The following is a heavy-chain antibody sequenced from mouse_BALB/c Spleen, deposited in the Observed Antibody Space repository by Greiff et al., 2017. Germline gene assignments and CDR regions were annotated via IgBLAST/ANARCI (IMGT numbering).Heavy chain of an antibody. V-gene: IGHV3-8*02. Sequence: VQLQQSGPSLVKPSQTLSLTCSVTGYSITSGYWNWVRKFPGNKLEYMGYISYSGSTYYNPALKSRISITRDTSKNQYYLQLNSVTTEDTATYYCARRGYGGLSYAMDYWGQGTSVTVSS. CDR2: ISYSGST. CDR3: ARRGYGGLSYAMDY. D-gene: IGHD2-2*01. J-gene: IGHJ4*01. CDR1: GYSITSGY.